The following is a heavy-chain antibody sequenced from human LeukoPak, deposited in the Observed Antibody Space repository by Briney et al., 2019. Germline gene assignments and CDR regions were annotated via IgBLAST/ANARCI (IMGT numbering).Heavy chain of an antibody. Sequence: GRSLRLSWAVSGSAFSSTWTHSVRQAPGNGLGWVSRMNSDGTTTNSADSVKGRFTISRDNAKNTLYLQMNSLTVEDTAVYYCTIAGSYRFDYWGQGTLVTVSP. D-gene: IGHD3-16*02. CDR2: MNSDGTTT. J-gene: IGHJ4*02. V-gene: IGHV3-74*01. CDR1: GSAFSSTW. CDR3: TIAGSYRFDY.